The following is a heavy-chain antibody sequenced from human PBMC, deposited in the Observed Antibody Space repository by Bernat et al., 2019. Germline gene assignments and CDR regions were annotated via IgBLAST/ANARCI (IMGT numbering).Heavy chain of an antibody. CDR3: AKELRSSENWFDP. CDR1: AFTFSTYA. J-gene: IGHJ5*02. Sequence: VHLLESGGGLVQPGGSLRLSCSASAFTFSTYAMNWVRQAPGKGLEWVSTISGSGFSTYYEDSVKGRFTISRDNSKNTLSLQMNSLRAEDTAVYYCAKELRSSENWFDPWGQGTLVTVSS. D-gene: IGHD4-17*01. CDR2: ISGSGFST. V-gene: IGHV3-23*01.